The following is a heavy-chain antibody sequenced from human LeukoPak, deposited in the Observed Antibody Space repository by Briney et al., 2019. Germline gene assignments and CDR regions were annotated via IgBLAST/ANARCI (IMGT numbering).Heavy chain of an antibody. V-gene: IGHV1-2*02. CDR3: ARDLKGDTAMVTLDY. CDR1: GYTFTSYD. CDR2: INPNSGGT. Sequence: ASVKVSCKASGYTFTSYDINWVRQATGQGLEWMGWINPNSGGTNYAQKFQGRVTMTRDTSISTAYMELSRLRSDDTAVYYCARDLKGDTAMVTLDYWGQGTLVTVSS. D-gene: IGHD5-18*01. J-gene: IGHJ4*02.